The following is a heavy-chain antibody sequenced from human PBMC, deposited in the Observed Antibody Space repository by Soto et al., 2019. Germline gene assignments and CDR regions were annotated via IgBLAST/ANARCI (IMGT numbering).Heavy chain of an antibody. V-gene: IGHV4-31*03. CDR2: FYYSGST. Sequence: QVKLQESGPGLVKPSQTLSLTCTVSGGSISSGGYYWNWIRQHPGKGLEWIGYFYYSGSTYNHPSPNSRVTLSVDTSKNQFSLKLTSVTAADTAVYYCARSVTPWGQGTPVTVSS. CDR3: ARSVTP. D-gene: IGHD3-10*01. J-gene: IGHJ5*02. CDR1: GGSISSGGYY.